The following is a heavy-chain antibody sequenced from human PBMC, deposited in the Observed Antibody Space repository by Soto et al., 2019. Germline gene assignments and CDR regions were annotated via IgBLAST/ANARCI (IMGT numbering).Heavy chain of an antibody. CDR3: ARDLGGLGYDGMEV. J-gene: IGHJ6*02. Sequence: QVQLVESGGGVVQPGKSLRLSCAASRFTFSNYAVHWVRQAPGKGLDWVALISYDGDNKDYADSVKGRFTISRDNPRNTLYLQMNSLRAEDTALYYCARDLGGLGYDGMEVWGQGTTVTVSS. CDR1: RFTFSNYA. D-gene: IGHD3-16*01. CDR2: ISYDGDNK. V-gene: IGHV3-30-3*01.